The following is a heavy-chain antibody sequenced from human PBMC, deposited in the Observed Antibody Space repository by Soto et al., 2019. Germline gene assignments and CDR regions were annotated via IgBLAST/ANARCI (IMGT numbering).Heavy chain of an antibody. J-gene: IGHJ6*02. V-gene: IGHV2-5*01. CDR3: ALHSYYYGMAG. CDR2: IYWNDDK. D-gene: IGHD3-3*02. Sequence: SGPALGYHTRRSTRTCTFSGFPVITRGVGVLCGRQPPGKALEWLALIYWNDDKRYSPSLRSRLTITKDTSKNQVVLTMTNMDPVDTATYYCALHSYYYGMAGWGQGTTVTVS. CDR1: GFPVITRGVG.